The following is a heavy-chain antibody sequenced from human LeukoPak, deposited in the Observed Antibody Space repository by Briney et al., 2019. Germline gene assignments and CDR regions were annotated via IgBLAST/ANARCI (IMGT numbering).Heavy chain of an antibody. J-gene: IGHJ6*03. D-gene: IGHD6-13*01. Sequence: CSVKVSCKASGGTFSRYAIRGVRQAPGQGLKWMGGIMPIFGTVNFAQKLQGRVTITTDESTSTAYKELSSLRSEDTAVYYCARGKKAEQQLYYYYMVVRGKRTTATVSS. CDR1: GGTFSRYA. CDR3: ARGKKAEQQLYYYYMVV. CDR2: IMPIFGTV. V-gene: IGHV1-69*05.